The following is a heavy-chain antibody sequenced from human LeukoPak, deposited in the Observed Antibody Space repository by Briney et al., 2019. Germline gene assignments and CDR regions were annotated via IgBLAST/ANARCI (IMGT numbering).Heavy chain of an antibody. V-gene: IGHV4-4*07. J-gene: IGHJ6*02. CDR1: GGSISSYY. Sequence: SETLSLTCTVSGGSISSYYWSWIRQPAGKGLEWIGRIYTSGSTNYNPSLKSRVTMSVDTSKNQFSLKLSSVTAADTAVYYCARDWAGSYGPYSYYYYGMDVWGQGTTVTVSS. D-gene: IGHD1-26*01. CDR2: IYTSGST. CDR3: ARDWAGSYGPYSYYYYGMDV.